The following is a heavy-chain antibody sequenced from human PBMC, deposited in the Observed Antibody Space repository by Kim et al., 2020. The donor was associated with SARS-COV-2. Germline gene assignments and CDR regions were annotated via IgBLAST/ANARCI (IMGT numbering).Heavy chain of an antibody. CDR2: IKQDGSEK. J-gene: IGHJ6*02. Sequence: GGSLRLSCAASGFTFSSYWMSWVRQAPGKGLEWVANIKQDGSEKYYVDSVKGRFTISRDNAKNSLYLQMNSLRAEDTAVYYCARVPRSAAGWYGMDVWGQGTTVTVSS. CDR1: GFTFSSYW. V-gene: IGHV3-7*01. CDR3: ARVPRSAAGWYGMDV. D-gene: IGHD6-13*01.